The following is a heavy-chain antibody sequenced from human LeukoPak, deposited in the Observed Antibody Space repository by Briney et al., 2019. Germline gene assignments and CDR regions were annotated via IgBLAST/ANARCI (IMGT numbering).Heavy chain of an antibody. Sequence: PSETLSLTCTVSGGSISSSSYYWGWIRQPPGKGLEWISSVYFSGSTYYNPSLKSRVTLSVDTSKNQFSLKLSSVTAADTAVYYCARRGYYYNSSVYSYFDYWGQGTLVTVSS. CDR1: GGSISSSSYY. CDR2: VYFSGST. D-gene: IGHD3-22*01. CDR3: ARRGYYYNSSVYSYFDY. J-gene: IGHJ4*02. V-gene: IGHV4-39*01.